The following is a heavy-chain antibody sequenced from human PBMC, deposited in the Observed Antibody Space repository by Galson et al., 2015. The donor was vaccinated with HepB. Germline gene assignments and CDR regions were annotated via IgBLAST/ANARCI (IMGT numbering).Heavy chain of an antibody. Sequence: SLRLSCAASGFTFSSYAMHWVRQAPGKGLEWVAVISYDGSNKYYADSVKGRFTISRDNSKNTLYLQMNSLRAEDTAVYYCARDHWPEKSLDYWGQGTLVTVSS. CDR2: ISYDGSNK. D-gene: IGHD1-1*01. CDR3: ARDHWPEKSLDY. V-gene: IGHV3-30-3*01. J-gene: IGHJ4*02. CDR1: GFTFSSYA.